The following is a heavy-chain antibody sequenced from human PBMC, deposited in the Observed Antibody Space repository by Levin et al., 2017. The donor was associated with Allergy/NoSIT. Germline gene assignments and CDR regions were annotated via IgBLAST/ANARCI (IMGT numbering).Heavy chain of an antibody. CDR2: ISYDGSDK. Sequence: PGGSLRLSCAASGFTFSNYGMHWVRQAPGQGLEWVAVISYDGSDKYYADSVKGRFTISRDNSKNTLFLQMNSLRAEDTAVYYCAKDNRYYDSGSYSRVYYFYGMDVWGQGTTVTVSS. J-gene: IGHJ6*02. CDR1: GFTFSNYG. CDR3: AKDNRYYDSGSYSRVYYFYGMDV. V-gene: IGHV3-30*18. D-gene: IGHD3-10*01.